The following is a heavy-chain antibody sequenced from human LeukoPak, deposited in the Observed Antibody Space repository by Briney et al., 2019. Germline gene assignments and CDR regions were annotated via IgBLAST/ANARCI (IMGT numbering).Heavy chain of an antibody. CDR1: GFTFSSYW. CDR3: ARDTAKYCSGGSCYTFDY. CDR2: IKQDGSEK. Sequence: HTGGSLRLSCAASGFTFSSYWMSWVRQAPGKGLEWVANIKQDGSEKYYADSVEGRFTISRDNAKNSLYLQMNSLRAEDTAVYYCARDTAKYCSGGSCYTFDYWGQGTLVTVSS. J-gene: IGHJ4*02. D-gene: IGHD2-15*01. V-gene: IGHV3-7*01.